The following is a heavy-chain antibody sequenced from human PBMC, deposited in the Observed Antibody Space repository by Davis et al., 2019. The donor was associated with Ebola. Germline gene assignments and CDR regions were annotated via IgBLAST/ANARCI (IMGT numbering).Heavy chain of an antibody. Sequence: ASVKVSCKASGYTFTNYGISWVRQAPGQGLEWMGWVSAYNGNTIYAQKFQDRVTMTTDTSTSTAYMELRSLRSDDTAVYYCARDCINWYCFDFWGQGTLVTVSS. CDR3: ARDCINWYCFDF. CDR1: GYTFTNYG. V-gene: IGHV1-18*01. D-gene: IGHD1-1*01. J-gene: IGHJ4*02. CDR2: VSAYNGNT.